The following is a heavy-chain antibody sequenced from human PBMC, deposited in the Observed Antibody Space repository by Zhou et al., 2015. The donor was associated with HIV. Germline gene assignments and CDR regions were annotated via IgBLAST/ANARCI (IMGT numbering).Heavy chain of an antibody. V-gene: IGHV1-69*06. CDR3: ARSFYDRDGYYPDF. CDR2: IIPMFGTT. D-gene: IGHD3-22*01. CDR1: GDTFNNFG. Sequence: QVHLVQSGAEMKKPGSSVKVSCKASGDTFNNFGISWVRQAPGQGLEWMGGIIPMFGTTNYTEKFRGRLTIAADKSTTTVYMQLLRLTFEDTAIIYCARSFYDRDGYYPDFWGQGTLVTVSS. J-gene: IGHJ4*02.